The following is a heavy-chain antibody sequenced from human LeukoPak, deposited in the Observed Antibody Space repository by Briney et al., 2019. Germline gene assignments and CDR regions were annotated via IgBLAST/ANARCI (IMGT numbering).Heavy chain of an antibody. D-gene: IGHD5-12*01. CDR3: ARGGASSGYFNWFDP. CDR2: IYYSGST. V-gene: IGHV4-59*01. J-gene: IGHJ5*02. Sequence: SETLSLTCTVSGGSISSYYWSWIRQPPGKGLEWIGYIYYSGSTNYNPSPKSRVTISVDTSKNQFSLKLSSVTAADTAVYYCARGGASSGYFNWFDPWGQGTLVTVSS. CDR1: GGSISSYY.